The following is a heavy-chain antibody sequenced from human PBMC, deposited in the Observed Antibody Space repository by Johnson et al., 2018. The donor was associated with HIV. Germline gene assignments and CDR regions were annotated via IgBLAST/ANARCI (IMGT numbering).Heavy chain of an antibody. J-gene: IGHJ3*02. CDR2: LRYDGNTK. Sequence: QMQLVESGGGVVQPGGSLRLSCAASGFTFSTYGMHWVRQAPGKGLEWVAFLRYDGNTKYYGDSVKGRFTISRDNFKNTLYLQMNSLRAEDTAVYYCATLEYSSSPGGYGAFDIWGQGTMVTVSS. CDR3: ATLEYSSSPGGYGAFDI. CDR1: GFTFSTYG. V-gene: IGHV3-30*02. D-gene: IGHD6-6*01.